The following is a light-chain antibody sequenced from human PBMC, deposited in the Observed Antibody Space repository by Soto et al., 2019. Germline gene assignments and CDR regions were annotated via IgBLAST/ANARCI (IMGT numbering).Light chain of an antibody. CDR3: SSFTNSILV. CDR2: EVT. Sequence: SVLTQPASVSGSPGQSITISCTGTTSDVGSHNFVSWYQQLPGKAPKLLIYEVTNRPSGTSNRFSGSKSGNTASLTISGLQAEDEADYYCSSFTNSILVFGGGTKLTVL. V-gene: IGLV2-14*01. CDR1: TSDVGSHNF. J-gene: IGLJ3*02.